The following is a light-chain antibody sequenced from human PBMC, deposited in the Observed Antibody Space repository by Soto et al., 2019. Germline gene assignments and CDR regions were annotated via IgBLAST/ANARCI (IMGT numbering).Light chain of an antibody. CDR1: QSVSSN. CDR2: GAS. Sequence: EIVMTQSPATLSVSPGERATLSCRASQSVSSNLAWYQQKPGQAPRLLIYGASTRATGIAARFSGSGSGTDFTLTISSLHSEDFALYYFQQYNNWPPRFGQGTRLEIK. J-gene: IGKJ5*01. CDR3: QQYNNWPPR. V-gene: IGKV3-15*01.